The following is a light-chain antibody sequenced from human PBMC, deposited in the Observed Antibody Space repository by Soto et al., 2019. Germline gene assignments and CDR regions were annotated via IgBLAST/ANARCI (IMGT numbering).Light chain of an antibody. CDR1: QSISSY. V-gene: IGKV1-39*01. CDR3: QQSYSTPRT. CDR2: AAS. J-gene: IGKJ1*01. Sequence: DIQMCQSPSSLSASVGDRVTITCRASQSISSYLNWYQQKPGKAPKLLIYAASSLQSGVPSRFSGSGSGTDFTLTISSLQPEDFATYYCQQSYSTPRTFGQGTKVDIK.